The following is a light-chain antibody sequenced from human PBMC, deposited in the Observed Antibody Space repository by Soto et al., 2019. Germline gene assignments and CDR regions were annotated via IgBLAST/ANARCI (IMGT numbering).Light chain of an antibody. J-gene: IGKJ4*01. V-gene: IGKV1-39*01. CDR1: QSISSY. CDR2: AAS. Sequence: DIQMTQSPSSLSASVGDRVTITCRASQSISSYLNWYQQKPGKAPKLLIYAASSLQSVVPSRFSGSGSGTEFTLTISSLQPEDFATYYCQQSYSTPLTFGGGTKVEIK. CDR3: QQSYSTPLT.